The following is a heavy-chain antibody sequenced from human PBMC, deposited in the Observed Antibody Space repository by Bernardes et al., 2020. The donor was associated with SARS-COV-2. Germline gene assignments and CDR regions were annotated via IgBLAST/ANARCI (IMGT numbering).Heavy chain of an antibody. CDR3: ARATGMGYYYGLDV. V-gene: IGHV1-2*04. CDR1: GYRFIDYY. J-gene: IGHJ6*02. Sequence: ASVKVSCKASGYRFIDYYVHWVRQAPGQGLEWMGWINPNDGDTHYTQKFQEWVTMTIDTSSRAAYMELTRVKSDDTAVYYCARATGMGYYYGLDVWGQGTTVTVSS. D-gene: IGHD3-10*01. CDR2: INPNDGDT.